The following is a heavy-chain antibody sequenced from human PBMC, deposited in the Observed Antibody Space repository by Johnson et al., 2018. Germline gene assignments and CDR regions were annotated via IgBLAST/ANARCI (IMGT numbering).Heavy chain of an antibody. CDR2: IWYDGSNK. CDR3: AKDSRAPVAPPNYYGMDG. V-gene: IGHV3-30*18. Sequence: VQLVESGGGVVQPGRSLRLSCAASGFTFSSYGMHWVRQAPGKGLEWVAVIWYDGSNKYYADSVKGRFTISRDNSKNTLYLQMNSLRAEDTAVYYCAKDSRAPVAPPNYYGMDGWGQGTTVTVSS. J-gene: IGHJ6*02. D-gene: IGHD2-21*01. CDR1: GFTFSSYG.